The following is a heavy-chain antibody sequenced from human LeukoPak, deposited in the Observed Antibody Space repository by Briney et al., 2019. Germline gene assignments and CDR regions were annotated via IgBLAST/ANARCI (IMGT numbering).Heavy chain of an antibody. D-gene: IGHD3-16*02. CDR3: ARAIGLYHFDY. CDR1: GFTFDDYA. Sequence: GRSLRLSCAASGFTFDDYAMHWVRQAPGKGLEWVSGISWNSGSIGYADSVKGRFTISRDNAKNSLYLQMNSLRAEDTAVYYCARAIGLYHFDYWGQGTLVTVSS. CDR2: ISWNSGSI. V-gene: IGHV3-9*01. J-gene: IGHJ4*02.